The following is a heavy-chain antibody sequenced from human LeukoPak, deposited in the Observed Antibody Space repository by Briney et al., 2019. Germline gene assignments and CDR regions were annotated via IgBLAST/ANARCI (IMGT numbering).Heavy chain of an antibody. CDR1: GYTFTGYY. CDR2: INPNSGGT. CDR3: ARGVTGTILNYYMDV. J-gene: IGHJ6*03. D-gene: IGHD1-7*01. Sequence: ASVKVSCKASGYTFTGYYMHWVRQAPGQGLEWMGWINPNSGGTNYAQKFQGRVTMTRDTSISTAYMELSRLRSDDTAVYYCARGVTGTILNYYMDVWGKGTTVTVSS. V-gene: IGHV1-2*02.